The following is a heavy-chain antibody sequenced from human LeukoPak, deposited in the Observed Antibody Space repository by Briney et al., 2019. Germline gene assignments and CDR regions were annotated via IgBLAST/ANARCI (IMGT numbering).Heavy chain of an antibody. D-gene: IGHD3-16*02. V-gene: IGHV4-59*12. J-gene: IGHJ4*02. CDR1: GGSISSYY. CDR2: IYYSGST. Sequence: SETLSLTCTVSGGSISSYYWSWIRQPPGKGLEWIGYIYYSGSTNYNPSLKSRVTISVDTSKNQFSLKLSSVTAADTAVYYCARDAGHYDYVWGSYRHFDYWGQGTLVTVSS. CDR3: ARDAGHYDYVWGSYRHFDY.